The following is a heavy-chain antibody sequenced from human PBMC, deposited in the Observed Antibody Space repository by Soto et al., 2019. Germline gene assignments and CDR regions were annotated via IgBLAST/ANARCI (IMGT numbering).Heavy chain of an antibody. CDR2: ISYDGSNE. CDR3: ARDFCPVPTCYNL. Sequence: GGSLRLSCLASGFTFSSYGIHWVRQAPGKGLEWVAVISYDGSNEYYIDPVKGRFTISRDQSKNTLFLQMNSLRAEDTAVYYCARDFCPVPTCYNLWGQGILVTVSS. V-gene: IGHV3-30*03. D-gene: IGHD2-2*02. J-gene: IGHJ4*02. CDR1: GFTFSSYG.